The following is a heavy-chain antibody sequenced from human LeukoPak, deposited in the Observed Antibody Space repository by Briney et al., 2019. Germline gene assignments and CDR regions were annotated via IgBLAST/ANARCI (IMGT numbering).Heavy chain of an antibody. CDR1: GYSISNSYY. CDR3: ARDAQTYYYDTSGYYFEY. Sequence: SETLSLTCAVSGYSISNSYYWGWIRQPPGKGLEWIGSIYHTGGTYYNPSLKSRVTIPIDTSKNQFSLNLSSVTAADTAVYYCARDAQTYYYDTSGYYFEYWGQGTLVSVSS. D-gene: IGHD3-22*01. V-gene: IGHV4-38-2*02. CDR2: IYHTGGT. J-gene: IGHJ4*02.